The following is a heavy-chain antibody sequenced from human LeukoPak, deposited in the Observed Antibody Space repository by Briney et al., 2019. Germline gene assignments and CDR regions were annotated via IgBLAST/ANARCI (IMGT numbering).Heavy chain of an antibody. V-gene: IGHV4-34*01. CDR1: GGSFSGYY. CDR2: TSHRGST. Sequence: SETLSLTCAVYGGSFSGYYWSWIRQPPGQGLEWIGDTSHRGSTNYDPSLKSRVTISVDTSKNQFSLKLSSVTAADTAVYYCARGGNGWYFDLWGRGTLVTVSS. J-gene: IGHJ2*01. D-gene: IGHD1-14*01. CDR3: ARGGNGWYFDL.